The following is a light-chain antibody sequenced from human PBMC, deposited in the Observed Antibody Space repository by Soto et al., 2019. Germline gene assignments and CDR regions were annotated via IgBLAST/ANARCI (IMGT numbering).Light chain of an antibody. CDR1: QSISSY. J-gene: IGKJ1*01. V-gene: IGKV1-39*01. CDR2: AAS. Sequence: DIPMTQSPSSLSASVGDRVTITCRASQSISSYLNLYQQKPCKAPKLLIYAASSLQSGVPSRFSGSGSGTDFTLTISSLQPEDFATYYCQQSYSTPWTFGQGTKVEIK. CDR3: QQSYSTPWT.